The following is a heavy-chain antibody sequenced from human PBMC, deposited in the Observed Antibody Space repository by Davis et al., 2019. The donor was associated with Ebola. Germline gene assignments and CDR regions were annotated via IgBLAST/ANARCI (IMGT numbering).Heavy chain of an antibody. Sequence: ASVKVSCKASGYTFTSYDINWVRQATGQGLEWMGWMNPNSGNTGYAQKFQGRVTMTRNTSISTAYMELSSLRSEDTAVYYCARDYDFWSGPGYNWFAPWGQGTLVTVSS. CDR3: ARDYDFWSGPGYNWFAP. J-gene: IGHJ5*02. CDR2: MNPNSGNT. CDR1: GYTFTSYD. V-gene: IGHV1-8*01. D-gene: IGHD3-3*01.